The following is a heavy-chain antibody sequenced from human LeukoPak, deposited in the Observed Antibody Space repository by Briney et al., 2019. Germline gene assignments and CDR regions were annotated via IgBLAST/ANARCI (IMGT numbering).Heavy chain of an antibody. V-gene: IGHV4-59*02. Sequence: SETLSLTCTVSGGSVSSYYWSWIRQPPGKGLEWIGYIYYSGSTNYNPSLKSRVTISVDTSKNQFSLKLSSVIAADTAVYYCAREGSGSYTHIDYWGQGTLVTVSS. CDR1: GGSVSSYY. D-gene: IGHD3-10*01. CDR3: AREGSGSYTHIDY. J-gene: IGHJ4*02. CDR2: IYYSGST.